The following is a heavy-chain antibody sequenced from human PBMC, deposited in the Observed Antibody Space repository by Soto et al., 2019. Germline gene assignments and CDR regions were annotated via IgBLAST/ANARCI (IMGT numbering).Heavy chain of an antibody. CDR2: IYYSGST. CDR1: GGSISSGGYY. J-gene: IGHJ3*02. CDR3: ARDRKENGDYAPPDAFDI. D-gene: IGHD4-17*01. Sequence: QVQLQESGPGLVKPSQTLSLTCTVSGGSISSGGYYWSWIRQHPGKGLEWIGYIYYSGSTYYNPSLKSRVTISVDTSKNQFSLKLSSVTAADTAVYYCARDRKENGDYAPPDAFDIWGQGTMVTVSS. V-gene: IGHV4-31*03.